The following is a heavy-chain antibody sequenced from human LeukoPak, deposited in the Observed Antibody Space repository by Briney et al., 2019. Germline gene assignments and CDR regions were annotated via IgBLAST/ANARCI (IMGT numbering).Heavy chain of an antibody. CDR1: GGTFSSYA. J-gene: IGHJ5*02. D-gene: IGHD3-10*01. CDR2: IIPIFGTA. Sequence: ASVKVSCKASGGTFSSYAISWVRQAPGQGLEWMGGIIPIFGTANYAQKFQGRVTITADESTSTAYMELSSLRAEDTAVYYCGQSSPVLLWSWGQGTLVTVSS. CDR3: GQSSPVLLWS. V-gene: IGHV1-69*13.